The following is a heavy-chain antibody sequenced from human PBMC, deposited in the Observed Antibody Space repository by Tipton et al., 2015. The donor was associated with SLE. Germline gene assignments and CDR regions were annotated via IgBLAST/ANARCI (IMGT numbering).Heavy chain of an antibody. V-gene: IGHV3-7*01. D-gene: IGHD6-19*01. J-gene: IGHJ4*02. Sequence: SLRLSCAASGVTFSNYWMSWVRQAPGKGLEWVANIKEDGSETYYVDSVKGRFTISRDNSKNTLYLQMNSLRAEDTAVYYRARDRVSGWFHFDYWGQGTLVTVSS. CDR1: GVTFSNYW. CDR3: ARDRVSGWFHFDY. CDR2: IKEDGSET.